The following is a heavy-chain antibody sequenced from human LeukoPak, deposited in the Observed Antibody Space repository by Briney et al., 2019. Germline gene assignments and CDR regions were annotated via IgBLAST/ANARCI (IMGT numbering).Heavy chain of an antibody. D-gene: IGHD6-13*01. Sequence: SETLSLTCTVSGGSISSESYYWSWIRQPAGKGLEWIGHINTSGNINYNPTLKSRVTLSVDTSNNQFSLKLTSLTAADTAVYYCARGLSSSWYWFNTWGQGTLVTVSS. CDR2: INTSGNI. CDR3: ARGLSSSWYWFNT. CDR1: GGSISSESYY. V-gene: IGHV4-61*09. J-gene: IGHJ5*02.